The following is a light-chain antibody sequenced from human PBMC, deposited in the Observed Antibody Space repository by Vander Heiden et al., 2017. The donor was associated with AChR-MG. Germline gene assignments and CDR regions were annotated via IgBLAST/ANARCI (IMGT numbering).Light chain of an antibody. CDR2: GAA. Sequence: EIVMTPPPATSSLSPGERGTLSCRASQSVSSSFAWYQQKPGRAPTLLIYGAATRTTGIPAKFSSSGCGTKVTLTISSRQSDDVAVDYCQHQNDSAPSWTFGQGTKVEIK. V-gene: IGKV3-15*01. CDR3: QHQNDSAPSWT. CDR1: QSVSSS. J-gene: IGKJ1*01.